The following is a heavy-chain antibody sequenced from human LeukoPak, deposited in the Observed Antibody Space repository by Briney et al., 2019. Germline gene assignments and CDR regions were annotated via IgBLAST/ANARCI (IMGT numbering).Heavy chain of an antibody. J-gene: IGHJ4*02. CDR1: GYSFSGKL. CDR2: IYPGGFDT. Sequence: PGEPPQTSSKASGYSFSGKLIGWARPRRGKGLAWMGIIYPGGFDTRYSPSFQGQVTISVDKSSATAYLQWSSLEASDTAMYYCARHMGGHHQQPDYWGQGILVTVSA. D-gene: IGHD6-13*01. V-gene: IGHV5-51*01. CDR3: ARHMGGHHQQPDY.